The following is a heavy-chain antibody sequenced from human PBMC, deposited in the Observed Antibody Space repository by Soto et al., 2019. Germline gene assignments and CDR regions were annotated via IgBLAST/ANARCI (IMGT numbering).Heavy chain of an antibody. J-gene: IGHJ4*02. Sequence: GSLRLSCASTGCTFSSYTMNWVRQAPGKGLEWVSSINGRGNYIYYAESVKGRFTISRDNAKNSLYLQMDRLRAEDTALYYCVREDGKVGTNSAFDYWGLGALVTVPS. CDR3: VREDGKVGTNSAFDY. V-gene: IGHV3-21*01. CDR2: INGRGNYI. CDR1: GCTFSSYT. D-gene: IGHD1-26*01.